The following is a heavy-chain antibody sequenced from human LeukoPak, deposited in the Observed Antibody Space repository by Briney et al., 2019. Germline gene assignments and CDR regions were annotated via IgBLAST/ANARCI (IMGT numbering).Heavy chain of an antibody. V-gene: IGHV4-59*01. Sequence: PSETLSLTCTVSGGSISSYYWSWIRQPPGKGLEWIGYIYYSGSTNYNPSLKSRVTISVDTSKKQFSLKLSSVTAADTAVYYCARAPNPYYYDDWGQGTLVTVSS. J-gene: IGHJ4*02. D-gene: IGHD3-22*01. CDR2: IYYSGST. CDR3: ARAPNPYYYDD. CDR1: GGSISSYY.